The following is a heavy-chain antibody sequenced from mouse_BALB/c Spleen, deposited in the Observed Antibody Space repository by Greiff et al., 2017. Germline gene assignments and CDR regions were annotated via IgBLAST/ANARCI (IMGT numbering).Heavy chain of an antibody. J-gene: IGHJ4*01. CDR2: ISSGSSTI. Sequence: EVQLVESGGGLVQPGGSRKLSCAASGFTFSSFGMHWVRQAPEKGLEWVAYISSGSSTIYYADTVKGRFTISRDNPKNTLFLQMTSLRSEDTAMYYCARGGNYVPYYAMDYWGQGTSVTVSS. D-gene: IGHD2-1*01. CDR3: ARGGNYVPYYAMDY. CDR1: GFTFSSFG. V-gene: IGHV5-17*02.